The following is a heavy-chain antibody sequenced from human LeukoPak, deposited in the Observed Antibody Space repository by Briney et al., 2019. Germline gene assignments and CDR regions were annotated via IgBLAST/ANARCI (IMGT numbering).Heavy chain of an antibody. CDR2: ITSGGGSI. Sequence: GGSLRLSCTASGFTFSDYSLSWIRQSPGKGLEWISYITSGGGSIFYADFVEGRFTISRDNAENSLYLQLNSLRDEDTAVYYCAKDFDARSSGRINYWGQGTLVTVSS. J-gene: IGHJ4*02. D-gene: IGHD1-26*01. CDR3: AKDFDARSSGRINY. CDR1: GFTFSDYS. V-gene: IGHV3-11*01.